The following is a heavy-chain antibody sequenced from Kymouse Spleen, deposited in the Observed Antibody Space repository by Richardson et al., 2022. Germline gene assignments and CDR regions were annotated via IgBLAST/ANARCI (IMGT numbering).Heavy chain of an antibody. D-gene: IGHD1-7*01. CDR3: TTRNWNYVEFDY. CDR1: GFTFSNAW. CDR2: IKSKTDGGTT. J-gene: IGHJ4*02. Sequence: EVQLVESGGGLVKPGGSLRLSCAASGFTFSNAWMSWVRQAPGKGLEWVGRIKSKTDGGTTDYAAPVKGRFTISRDDSKNTLYLQMNSLKTEDTAVYYCTTRNWNYVEFDYWGQGTLVTVSS. V-gene: IGHV3-15*01.